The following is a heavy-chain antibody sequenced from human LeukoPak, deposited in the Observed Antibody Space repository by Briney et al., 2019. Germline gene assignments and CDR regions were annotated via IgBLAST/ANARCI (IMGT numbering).Heavy chain of an antibody. J-gene: IGHJ4*02. V-gene: IGHV4-39*07. CDR2: IYYSGST. CDR3: ARVSPPYYAFDY. Sequence: SETLSLTCTVSGGSISSSSYYWGWIRQPPGKGLEWIGSIYYSGSTYYNPSLKSRVTISVDTSKNQFSLKLSSVTAADTAVYYCARVSPPYYAFDYWGQGTLVTVSS. CDR1: GGSISSSSYY. D-gene: IGHD3-3*01.